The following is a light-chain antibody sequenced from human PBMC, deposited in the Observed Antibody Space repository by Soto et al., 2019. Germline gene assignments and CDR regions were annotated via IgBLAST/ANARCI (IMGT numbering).Light chain of an antibody. V-gene: IGKV3-20*01. CDR3: QEYGSSRT. CDR2: GAS. Sequence: EIVLTQSPGTLSLSPGDTASLSCRASQSVSSNYLAWYQQKPGQAPRLLIYGASIRAPGIPDGFSGSGSGTDFTLTISRLEPDDFAVYYCQEYGSSRTFGQGTKVDIK. CDR1: QSVSSNY. J-gene: IGKJ1*01.